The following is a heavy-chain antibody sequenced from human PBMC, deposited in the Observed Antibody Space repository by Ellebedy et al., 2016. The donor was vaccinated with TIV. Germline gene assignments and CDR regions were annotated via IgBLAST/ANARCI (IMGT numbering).Heavy chain of an antibody. V-gene: IGHV4-39*01. CDR3: AIVPARRGWFNP. Sequence: SETLSLTXTVSGGSISSSSYYWGWIRQPPGKGLEWIGSIYYSGSTYYNPSLKSRVTISVDTSKNQFSLKLSSVTAADTAVYYCAIVPARRGWFNPWGQGTLVTVSS. CDR1: GGSISSSSYY. D-gene: IGHD2-2*01. CDR2: IYYSGST. J-gene: IGHJ5*02.